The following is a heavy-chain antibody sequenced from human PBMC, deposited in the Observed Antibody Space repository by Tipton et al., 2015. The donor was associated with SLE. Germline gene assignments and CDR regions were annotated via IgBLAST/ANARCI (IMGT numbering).Heavy chain of an antibody. CDR3: ARVSIVVVPGYFDY. D-gene: IGHD2-2*01. CDR2: IYYSGST. Sequence: TLPLTCNVSGGSISSRSYFWGWIRQPPGKGLEWIGSIYYSGSTYYNASLESRVTISVDTSKNQFSLKLSSVTAADTAVYYCARVSIVVVPGYFDYWGQGTLVTVSS. J-gene: IGHJ4*02. V-gene: IGHV4-39*07. CDR1: GGSISSRSYF.